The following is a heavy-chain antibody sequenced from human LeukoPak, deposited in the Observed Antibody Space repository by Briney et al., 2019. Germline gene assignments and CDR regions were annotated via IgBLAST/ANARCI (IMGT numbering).Heavy chain of an antibody. CDR1: GFTVSSNY. Sequence: PGGSLRLSCAASGFTVSSNYMSCVRQAPGKGLEWVSVTYSGGSTDYADSVKGRFTISRDNSKNTLYLQMNTLGVEDTAVYYCAGGLGYARSYWGQGTLVTVSS. CDR3: AGGLGYARSY. V-gene: IGHV3-66*01. CDR2: TYSGGST. J-gene: IGHJ4*02. D-gene: IGHD2-2*01.